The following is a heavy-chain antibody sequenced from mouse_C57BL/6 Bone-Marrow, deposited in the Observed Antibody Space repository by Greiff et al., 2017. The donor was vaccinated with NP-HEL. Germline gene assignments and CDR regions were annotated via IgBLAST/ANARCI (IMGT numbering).Heavy chain of an antibody. CDR1: GYTFTDYY. Sequence: EVQLQQSGPELVKPGASVKISCKASGYTFTDYYMNWVKQSHGKSLEWIGDINPNNGGTSYNQKFKGKATLTVDKSSSTAYMELRSLTSEDSAVYYCARRVYYGSGSWFAYWGQGTLVTVSA. CDR2: INPNNGGT. V-gene: IGHV1-26*01. D-gene: IGHD1-1*01. J-gene: IGHJ3*01. CDR3: ARRVYYGSGSWFAY.